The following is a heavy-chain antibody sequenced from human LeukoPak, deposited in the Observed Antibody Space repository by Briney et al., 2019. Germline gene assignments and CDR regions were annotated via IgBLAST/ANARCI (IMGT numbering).Heavy chain of an antibody. D-gene: IGHD7-27*01. J-gene: IGHJ4*02. Sequence: SETLSLTCTVSGGSISSYYWSWIRQPPGKGLEWIGSIYYSGSTYYNPSLKSRVTISVDTSKNQFSLKLSSVTAADTAVYYCARRPWDWGKGLPEAFFDYWGQGTLVTVSS. CDR1: GGSISSYY. CDR3: ARRPWDWGKGLPEAFFDY. CDR2: IYYSGST. V-gene: IGHV4-39*01.